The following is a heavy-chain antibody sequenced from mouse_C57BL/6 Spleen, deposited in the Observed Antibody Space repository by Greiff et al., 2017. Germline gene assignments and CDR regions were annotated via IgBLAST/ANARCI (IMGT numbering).Heavy chain of an antibody. CDR1: GYTFTSYW. D-gene: IGHD2-2*01. CDR2: IDPSDSYT. V-gene: IGHV1-69*01. Sequence: QVQLQQPGAELVMPGASVKLSCKASGYTFTSYWMHWVKQRPGQGLEWLGEIDPSDSYTNYNQQFKGKSTVTVDKSSSTAYMQLSSLTSEDAAVYFGARGGYGAWFAYWGQGTLVTVSA. CDR3: ARGGYGAWFAY. J-gene: IGHJ3*01.